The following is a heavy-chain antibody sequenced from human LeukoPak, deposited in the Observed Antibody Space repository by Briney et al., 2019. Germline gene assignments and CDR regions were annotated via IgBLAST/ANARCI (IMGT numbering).Heavy chain of an antibody. V-gene: IGHV3-23*01. CDR3: AKYALLRYFDWLDY. Sequence: GGFLRLSCAASGFTFSSYAMSWVRQAPGKGLEWVSGISGSGGSTYYADSVKGRFTISRDNSKNTLYLQMNSLRAEDTAVHYCAKYALLRYFDWLDYWGQGTLVTVSS. CDR1: GFTFSSYA. J-gene: IGHJ4*02. CDR2: ISGSGGST. D-gene: IGHD3-9*01.